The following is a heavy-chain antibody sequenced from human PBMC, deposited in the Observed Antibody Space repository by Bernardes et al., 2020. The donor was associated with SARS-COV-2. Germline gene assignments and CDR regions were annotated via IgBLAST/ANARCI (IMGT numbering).Heavy chain of an antibody. V-gene: IGHV3-74*01. D-gene: IGHD6-19*01. CDR1: GFTFSSYW. CDR2: ISSDGSST. J-gene: IGHJ4*02. Sequence: GGSLRLSCAASGFTFSSYWMHWVRQAPGKGLVWVSRISSDGSSTSYADSVKGRFTISRDNAKNTLYLQMNSLRAEDTAVYYCARDNLHSSGCPDYWGQGTLVTVSS. CDR3: ARDNLHSSGCPDY.